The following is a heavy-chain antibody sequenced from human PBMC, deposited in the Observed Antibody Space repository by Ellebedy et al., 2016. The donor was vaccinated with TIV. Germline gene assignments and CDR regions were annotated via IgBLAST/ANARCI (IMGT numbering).Heavy chain of an antibody. CDR1: GGSVSTVNYF. CDR2: IYYSGST. CDR3: ARGPTDGLRLGDLPSHYFDF. D-gene: IGHD3-16*02. Sequence: MPSETLSLTCTVSGGSVSTVNYFWSWIRQPPGKGLEWIGYIYYSGSTSYNPSLKSRVTISVDTSKNQFSLNLSSVTAADTAIYYCARGPTDGLRLGDLPSHYFDFWGQGTLVTVSS. V-gene: IGHV4-61*01. J-gene: IGHJ4*02.